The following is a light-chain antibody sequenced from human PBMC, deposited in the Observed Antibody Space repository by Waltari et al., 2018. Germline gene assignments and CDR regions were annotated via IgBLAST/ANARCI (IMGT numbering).Light chain of an antibody. Sequence: QSVLTQPPYVSGAPGPRVTIPCTRRSSALRAGFAVQWYQQLPGTSPKLLISGNSDRPSGVPDRFSASRSGTSASLAITGLQAEDEADYYCQSWDSGLSAFVFGTGTKVTVL. V-gene: IGLV1-40*01. CDR3: QSWDSGLSAFV. CDR2: GNS. J-gene: IGLJ1*01. CDR1: SSALRAGFA.